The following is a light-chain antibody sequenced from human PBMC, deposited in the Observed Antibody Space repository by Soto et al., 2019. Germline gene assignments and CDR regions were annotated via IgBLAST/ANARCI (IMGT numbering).Light chain of an antibody. CDR2: DAS. V-gene: IGKV1-5*01. J-gene: IGKJ2*01. Sequence: DIQMTQSPSTLSASVGDGVTITCRASQNISVWLAWYQQRPGKAPKFLIYDASSLETGVPSRFSVSGSGTEFTLTIRSLQPDDFATYYCQQYDSSSPTFGEGTKLESK. CDR1: QNISVW. CDR3: QQYDSSSPT.